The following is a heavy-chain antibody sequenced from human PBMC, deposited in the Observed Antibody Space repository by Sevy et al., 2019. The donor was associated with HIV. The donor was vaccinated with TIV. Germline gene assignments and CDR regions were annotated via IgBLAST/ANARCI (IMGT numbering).Heavy chain of an antibody. CDR1: GFSYSSYG. D-gene: IGHD2-21*01. CDR3: VKEGGGEGGDH. J-gene: IGHJ4*02. V-gene: IGHV3-30*02. CDR2: IQYDGSNK. Sequence: GGSLRLSCAASGFSYSSYGMHWVRQAPGKGQEWVAYIQYDGSNKDYADSVKGRFTISRDNSKNTLDLQMNSLRVEDTAVYYCVKEGGGEGGDHWGQGTLVTVSS.